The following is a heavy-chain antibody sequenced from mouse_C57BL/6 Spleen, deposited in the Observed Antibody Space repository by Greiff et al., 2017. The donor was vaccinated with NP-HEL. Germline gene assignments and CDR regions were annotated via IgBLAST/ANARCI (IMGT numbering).Heavy chain of an antibody. J-gene: IGHJ2*01. CDR1: GFNIKDDY. D-gene: IGHD1-1*01. V-gene: IGHV14-4*01. CDR3: TTRGFYYGGY. Sequence: VQLQQSGAELVRPGASVKLSCTASGFNIKDDYMHWVKQRPEQGLEWIGWIDPENGDTEYASKFQGKATITADPSSNTAYLQLSSLTSEDTAVYYCTTRGFYYGGYWGQGTTLTVSS. CDR2: IDPENGDT.